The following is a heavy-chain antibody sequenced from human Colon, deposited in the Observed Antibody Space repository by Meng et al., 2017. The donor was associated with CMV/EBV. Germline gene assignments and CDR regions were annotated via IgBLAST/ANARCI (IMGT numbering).Heavy chain of an antibody. CDR2: MRYDGTKK. Sequence: GESLKISCAASGFIFRSYGMHWVRQAPGKGLEWVAFMRYDGTKKQYADSVRGRFTISRDNSKSILFLQMNSLRVEDTAVYYCAKAGKYQLLLEGNWFDPWGQGTLVTVSS. CDR1: GFIFRSYG. CDR3: AKAGKYQLLLEGNWFDP. J-gene: IGHJ5*02. D-gene: IGHD2-2*01. V-gene: IGHV3-30*02.